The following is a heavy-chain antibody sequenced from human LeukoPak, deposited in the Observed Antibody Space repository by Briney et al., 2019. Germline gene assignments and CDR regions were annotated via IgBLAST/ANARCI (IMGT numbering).Heavy chain of an antibody. Sequence: GGSLRLSCAASGFTVSDNYMSRVRQAPGKGLEWVSTVYSGGLTYYADPVKGRFTISRDNSKNTLYLQMSSLRAEDTAVYYCVRDRWPGLGDFWGQGTTVTVSS. J-gene: IGHJ6*02. CDR3: VRDRWPGLGDF. CDR1: GFTVSDNY. V-gene: IGHV3-66*01. D-gene: IGHD6-19*01. CDR2: VYSGGLT.